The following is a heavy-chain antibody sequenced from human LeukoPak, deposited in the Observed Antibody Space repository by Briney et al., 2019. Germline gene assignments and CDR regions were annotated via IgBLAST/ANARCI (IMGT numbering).Heavy chain of an antibody. Sequence: SVKLSRTAAVSTVTRYAIGWVRQAPCQGPEWMGGSILIFCTADYAQKFPGRATITAVESTSTAYMELSSLRSEDTAVYHCASELGRYFDWSSDLTWFDPWGQGTLVTVSS. V-gene: IGHV1-69*13. CDR3: ASELGRYFDWSSDLTWFDP. CDR1: VSTVTRYA. D-gene: IGHD3-9*01. J-gene: IGHJ5*02. CDR2: SILIFCTA.